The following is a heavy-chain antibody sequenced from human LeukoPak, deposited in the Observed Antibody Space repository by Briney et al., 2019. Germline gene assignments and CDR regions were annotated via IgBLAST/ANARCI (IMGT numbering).Heavy chain of an antibody. CDR2: IIPILGIA. D-gene: IGHD6-6*01. CDR3: ARGLGLSSSSGFDVY. CDR1: GYTXTSSG. Sequence: GASVKVSCKASGYTXTSSGISWVRQAPGQGLEWMGRIIPILGIANYAQKFQGRVTITADKSTSTAYMELSSLRSEDTAVYYCARGLGLSSSSGFDVYWGQGTLVTVSS. V-gene: IGHV1-69*04. J-gene: IGHJ4*02.